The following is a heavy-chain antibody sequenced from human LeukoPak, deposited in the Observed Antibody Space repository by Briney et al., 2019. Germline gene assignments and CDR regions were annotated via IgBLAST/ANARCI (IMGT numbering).Heavy chain of an antibody. D-gene: IGHD6-13*01. Sequence: SETLSLTCTVSGGSISSGGYYWSWFRQPPGKGLEWIGYIYHSGSTYYNPSLKSRVTISVDRSKNQFSLKLSSVTAADTAVYYCARDYPYSSSWYGRDYYYYMDVWGKGTTVTVSS. CDR3: ARDYPYSSSWYGRDYYYYMDV. J-gene: IGHJ6*03. V-gene: IGHV4-30-2*01. CDR2: IYHSGST. CDR1: GGSISSGGYY.